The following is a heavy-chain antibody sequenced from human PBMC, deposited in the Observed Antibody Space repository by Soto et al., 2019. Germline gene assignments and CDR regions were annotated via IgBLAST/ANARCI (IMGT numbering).Heavy chain of an antibody. Sequence: PSETLSLTCTVSGFSISSYYWSWIRQPPGKGLEWIGYIYYSGSTNYNPSLKSRVTISVDTSKNQFSLKLSSVTAADTAVYYCARLGGRLNDAFDIWGQGTMVTVSS. D-gene: IGHD3-16*01. CDR2: IYYSGST. CDR3: ARLGGRLNDAFDI. J-gene: IGHJ3*02. CDR1: GFSISSYY. V-gene: IGHV4-59*01.